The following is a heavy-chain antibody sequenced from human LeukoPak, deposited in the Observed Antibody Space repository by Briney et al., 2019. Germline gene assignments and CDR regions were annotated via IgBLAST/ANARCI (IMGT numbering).Heavy chain of an antibody. CDR1: GGSISSYY. CDR2: IYYSGGT. Sequence: PSETLSLTCTVSGGSISSYYWSWIRQPPGKGLEWIGYIYYSGGTDYNPSLKSRVTISVDTSKNQFSLKLSSVTAADTAVYYCAREGYSYGSTYFDYWGQGTLVTVSS. V-gene: IGHV4-59*12. J-gene: IGHJ4*02. CDR3: AREGYSYGSTYFDY. D-gene: IGHD5-18*01.